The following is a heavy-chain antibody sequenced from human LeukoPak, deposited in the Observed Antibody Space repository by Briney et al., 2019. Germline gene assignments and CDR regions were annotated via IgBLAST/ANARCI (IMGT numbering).Heavy chain of an antibody. D-gene: IGHD3-10*01. CDR3: ARPGFGETYYYYYMDV. CDR1: GFTFSNYY. CDR2: IKQDGAAK. J-gene: IGHJ6*03. V-gene: IGHV3-7*01. Sequence: GGSLRLSCAASGFTFSNYYMNWVRQAPGKGLEWVANIKQDGAAKYYVDSVKGRFTVSRDNAKNSLYLQMDSLRAEDTAVYYCARPGFGETYYYYYMDVWGKGTTVTISS.